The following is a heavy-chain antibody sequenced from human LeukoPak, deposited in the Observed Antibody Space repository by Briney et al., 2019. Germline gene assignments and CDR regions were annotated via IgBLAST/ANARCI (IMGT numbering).Heavy chain of an antibody. D-gene: IGHD6-19*01. CDR3: AKVRWDNSGWYYLDS. J-gene: IGHJ4*02. CDR1: GFTFSSYG. V-gene: IGHV3-23*01. Sequence: GGSLRLSCAASGFTFSSYGMSWVRQAPGKGREGVSAISGSGGSTYYADSVKGRFTISRDKPKSTLLLQMNSLRAEDTAVYYCAKVRWDNSGWYYLDSWGQGTLVTVSS. CDR2: ISGSGGST.